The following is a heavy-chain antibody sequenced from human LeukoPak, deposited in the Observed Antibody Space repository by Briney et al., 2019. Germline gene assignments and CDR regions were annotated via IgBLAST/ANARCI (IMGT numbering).Heavy chain of an antibody. CDR3: AKADCGNIGCYVKDY. Sequence: GGSLRLSCAASGFSFSNYAMNWVRQAPGKGLEWVSSIDGSSSHIYYADSVKGRFTISRDNSNNMLYLQMNSLRAEDTAVYYCAKADCGNIGCYVKDYWGQGTLVTVSS. CDR1: GFSFSNYA. J-gene: IGHJ4*02. D-gene: IGHD2-2*01. CDR2: IDGSSSHI. V-gene: IGHV3-21*04.